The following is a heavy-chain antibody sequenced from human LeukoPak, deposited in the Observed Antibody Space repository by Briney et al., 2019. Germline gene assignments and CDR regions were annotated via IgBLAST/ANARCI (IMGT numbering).Heavy chain of an antibody. CDR1: GGSFSGYY. D-gene: IGHD3-3*01. CDR2: INHSGST. V-gene: IGHV4-34*01. J-gene: IGHJ6*03. CDR3: ARVWSEWSPNYMDV. Sequence: SETLSLTCAIYGGSFSGYYWTWIRQPPGKGLEWIGEINHSGSTNYNPSLKSRVTMSVDTSKNQFSLKVSSVTAADTAVYYCARVWSEWSPNYMDVWGKGTTVTVSS.